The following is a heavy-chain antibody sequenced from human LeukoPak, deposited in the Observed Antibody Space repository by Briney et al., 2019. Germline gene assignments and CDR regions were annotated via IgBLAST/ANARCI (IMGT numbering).Heavy chain of an antibody. CDR3: AREATVTTYYYYYYYMDV. CDR1: GYSISSGYY. CDR2: IYHSGST. J-gene: IGHJ6*03. D-gene: IGHD4-11*01. V-gene: IGHV4-38-2*02. Sequence: KTSETLSLTCTVSGYSISSGYYWGWIRQPPGKGLEWIGSIYHSGSTYYNPSLKSRVTISVDTSKNQFSLKLSSVTAADTAVYYCAREATVTTYYYYYYYMDVWGKGTTVTVSS.